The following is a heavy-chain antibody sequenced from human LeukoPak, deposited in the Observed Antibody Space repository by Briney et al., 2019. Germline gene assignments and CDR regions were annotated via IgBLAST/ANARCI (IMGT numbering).Heavy chain of an antibody. CDR1: GFTFNNYW. CDR2: INSDGSST. Sequence: GGSLRLSCAASGFTFNNYWMHWVRQAPGKGLVWVSRINSDGSSTGYADSVKGRFTISRDTAKNTLYLQMNSVRVEDTAMYYCAREEYSVRRGARLDHWGQGTLVIVSS. D-gene: IGHD4-11*01. J-gene: IGHJ4*02. CDR3: AREEYSVRRGARLDH. V-gene: IGHV3-74*01.